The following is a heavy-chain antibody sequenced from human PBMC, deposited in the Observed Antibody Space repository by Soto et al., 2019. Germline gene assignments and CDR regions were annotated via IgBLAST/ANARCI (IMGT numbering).Heavy chain of an antibody. V-gene: IGHV4-59*01. CDR2: IYYSGST. Sequence: PSETLSLTCTVSGGSISSYYWSWIRQPPGKGLEWIGYIYYSGSTNYNPSLKSRVTISVDTSKNQFSLKLSSVTAADTAVYYCARGFWSGYGPPHFDYWGQGTLVTVSS. CDR1: GGSISSYY. D-gene: IGHD3-3*01. J-gene: IGHJ4*02. CDR3: ARGFWSGYGPPHFDY.